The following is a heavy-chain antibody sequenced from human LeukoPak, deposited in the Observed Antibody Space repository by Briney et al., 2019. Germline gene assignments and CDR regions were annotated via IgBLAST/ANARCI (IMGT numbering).Heavy chain of an antibody. CDR2: IYHSGST. D-gene: IGHD3-10*01. CDR1: GGSISSSNW. J-gene: IGHJ4*02. CDR3: ARDFRANYGSGSYFSY. Sequence: SGTLSLTCAVSGGSISSSNWWSWARQPPGKGLEWIGEIYHSGSTNYNPSLKSRVTISVDKSKNQFSLKLSSVTAADTAVYYCARDFRANYGSGSYFSYWGQGTLVTVSS. V-gene: IGHV4-4*02.